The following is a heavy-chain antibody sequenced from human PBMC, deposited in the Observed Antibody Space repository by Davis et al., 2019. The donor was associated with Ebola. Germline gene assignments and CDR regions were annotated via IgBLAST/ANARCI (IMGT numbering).Heavy chain of an antibody. J-gene: IGHJ4*02. CDR2: INSDGSST. V-gene: IGHV3-74*01. Sequence: GESLKISCAASGFTFSSYWMHWVRQVPGKGLVWVSRINSDGSSTSYADSVKGRFTISRDNAKNTLYLQMNSLRAEDTAVYYCARDFDSWSYCWGQGTLVTVSS. CDR3: ARDFDSWSYC. D-gene: IGHD1-26*01. CDR1: GFTFSSYW.